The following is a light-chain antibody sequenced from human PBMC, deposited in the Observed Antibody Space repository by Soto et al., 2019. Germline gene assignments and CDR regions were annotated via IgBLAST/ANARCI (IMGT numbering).Light chain of an antibody. CDR1: SSNIGAGYD. V-gene: IGLV1-40*01. Sequence: QSVLTQPPSVSGAPGQRVTISCTGSSSNIGAGYDVHWYQQLPGTVPKLLIYGNSNRPSGVPDRFSGSMSGTSASLAITGLQAEDEADYYCQSYDSSLSGSVFGGGTKVTVL. CDR2: GNS. J-gene: IGLJ2*01. CDR3: QSYDSSLSGSV.